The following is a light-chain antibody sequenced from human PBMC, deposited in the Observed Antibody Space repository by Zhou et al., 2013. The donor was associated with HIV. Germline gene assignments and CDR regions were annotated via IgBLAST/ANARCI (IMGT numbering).Light chain of an antibody. Sequence: AIRMTQSPSSFSASTGDRVTITCRASQGISSYLAWYQQKPGKAPKLLIYAASTLQSGVQSRFSGSGSGTEFTLTISSLQPDDFAVYYCQQYNNWPPDTFGPGTKVDIK. CDR3: QQYNNWPPDT. CDR1: QGISSY. CDR2: AAS. V-gene: IGKV1-8*01. J-gene: IGKJ3*01.